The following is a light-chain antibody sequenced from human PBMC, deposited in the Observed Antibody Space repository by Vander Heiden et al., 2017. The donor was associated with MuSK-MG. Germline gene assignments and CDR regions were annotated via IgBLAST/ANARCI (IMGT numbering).Light chain of an antibody. V-gene: IGKV6-21*01. CDR1: QSISSS. CDR3: QQCSGLPET. Sequence: EIVLTQSPDFQSLTPKEKVTITCRASQSISSSLHWYQQKPDQSPKLLIKYASQSASGVPSRFSGSGSGTDFTLTIKSLEAEDAATYYCQQCSGLPETFGQGTKVEIK. CDR2: YAS. J-gene: IGKJ1*01.